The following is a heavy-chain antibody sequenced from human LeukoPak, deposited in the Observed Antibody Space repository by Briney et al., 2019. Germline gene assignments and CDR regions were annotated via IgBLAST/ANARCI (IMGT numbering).Heavy chain of an antibody. CDR2: VYYSGST. V-gene: IGHV4-59*02. CDR3: ARIHRYCSGGACYVLDN. Sequence: PSETLSLTCVVSGGSVSGYYWGWIRQPPGRGPERIGYVYYSGSTNYNPSFKSRITISVDTSRNQFSLQLSSVTAADTAVYYCARIHRYCSGGACYVLDNWGQGTLVAVSS. J-gene: IGHJ4*02. D-gene: IGHD2-15*01. CDR1: GGSVSGYY.